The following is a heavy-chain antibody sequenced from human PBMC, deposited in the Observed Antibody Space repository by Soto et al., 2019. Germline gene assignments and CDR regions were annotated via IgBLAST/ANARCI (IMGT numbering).Heavy chain of an antibody. Sequence: QVQLVQSGAEVKKPGSSVKVSCKASGGTFSSYAISWVRQAPGQGLEWMGGIIPIFGTANYAQKFQGRVTITADEATSKAYMELSSLRSEDTAVYYCAMRIAPRPRPSYYGRDVWGQGTTVTVSS. CDR1: GGTFSSYA. D-gene: IGHD6-6*01. CDR2: IIPIFGTA. CDR3: AMRIAPRPRPSYYGRDV. V-gene: IGHV1-69*01. J-gene: IGHJ6*02.